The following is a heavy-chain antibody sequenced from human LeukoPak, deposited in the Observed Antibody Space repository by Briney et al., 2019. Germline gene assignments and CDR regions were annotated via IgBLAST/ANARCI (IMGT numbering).Heavy chain of an antibody. CDR2: FDPEDGET. Sequence: ASVKVSCKVSGYTLTELSMHWVRQAPGKGLELMGGFDPEDGETIYAQKFQGRVTMTEDTSTDTAYMELSSLRSEDTAVYYCATNAVGGYHSYFQHWGQGTLVTVSS. D-gene: IGHD3-22*01. CDR1: GYTLTELS. J-gene: IGHJ1*01. CDR3: ATNAVGGYHSYFQH. V-gene: IGHV1-24*01.